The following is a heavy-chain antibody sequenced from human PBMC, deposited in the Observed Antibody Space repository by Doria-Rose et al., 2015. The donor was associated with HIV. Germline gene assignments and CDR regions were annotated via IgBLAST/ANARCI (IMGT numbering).Heavy chain of an antibody. Sequence: VQLQESGTVLVKPSETLSLTCSVSGASVSSRGYYWNWIRQVPGKGLESLGYTYYTGTSDYSPSLKSRLNMAVDTSKNQFSLKLSFVTVADTAVYYCARMGSYRELDYWGQGALVIGSA. V-gene: IGHV4-31*03. CDR1: GASVSSRGYY. D-gene: IGHD3-3*01. CDR2: TYYTGTS. J-gene: IGHJ4*02. CDR3: ARMGSYRELDY.